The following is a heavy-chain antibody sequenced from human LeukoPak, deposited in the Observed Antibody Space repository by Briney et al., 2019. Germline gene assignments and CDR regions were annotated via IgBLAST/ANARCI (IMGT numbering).Heavy chain of an antibody. J-gene: IGHJ4*02. CDR3: ARSGSYLYYFDY. CDR2: IYTSGST. CDR1: GGSISSGSYY. D-gene: IGHD1-26*01. Sequence: PSETLSLTCTVSGGSISSGSYYWSWIRQPAGKGLEWIGRIYTSGSTNYNPSLKSRVTISVDTSKNQFSLKLSSVTAAVTAVYYCARSGSYLYYFDYWGQGTLVTVSS. V-gene: IGHV4-61*02.